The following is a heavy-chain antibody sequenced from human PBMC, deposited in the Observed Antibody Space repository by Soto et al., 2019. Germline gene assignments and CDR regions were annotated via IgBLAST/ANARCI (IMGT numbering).Heavy chain of an antibody. V-gene: IGHV4-61*05. Sequence: SETKSLSCSVDGGSISNLYYFLAWIRQPPGQGLECIGYIYNSGSTNYNPSLKSRVTISEDTSKSQFSLKVNSMTAADTAVYYCARYRREAVAGYTLDNWGKGILVTVS. CDR2: IYNSGST. D-gene: IGHD6-13*01. CDR3: ARYRREAVAGYTLDN. CDR1: GGSISNLYYF. J-gene: IGHJ4*02.